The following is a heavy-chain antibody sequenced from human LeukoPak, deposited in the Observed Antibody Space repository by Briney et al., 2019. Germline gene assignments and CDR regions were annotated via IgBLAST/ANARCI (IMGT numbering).Heavy chain of an antibody. CDR1: GFTFNMFW. CDR2: IISDGSST. D-gene: IGHD6-19*01. J-gene: IGHJ3*02. Sequence: TGGSLRLSCAASGFTFNMFWMHWVRQAPGKGLVWVSRIISDGSSTNYADSVKGRFTISRDNAKNTLYLQMNSLRAEDTALYYCAREDVDITVATSGAFDIWGQGTMVTVSS. V-gene: IGHV3-74*01. CDR3: AREDVDITVATSGAFDI.